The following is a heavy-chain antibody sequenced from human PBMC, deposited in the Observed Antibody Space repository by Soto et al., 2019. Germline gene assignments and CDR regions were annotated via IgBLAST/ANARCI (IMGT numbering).Heavy chain of an antibody. CDR2: ISYDGSNK. V-gene: IGHV3-30-3*01. J-gene: IGHJ6*02. D-gene: IGHD6-13*01. CDR3: AREQQQLGYYYDYGMDV. Sequence: EGSLRLSCAASGFTFSSYARHWVRQAPGKGLEWVAVISYDGSNKYYADSVKGRFTISRDNSKNTLYLQMNSLRAEDTAVYYCAREQQQLGYYYDYGMDVWGQVSTATFSS. CDR1: GFTFSSYA.